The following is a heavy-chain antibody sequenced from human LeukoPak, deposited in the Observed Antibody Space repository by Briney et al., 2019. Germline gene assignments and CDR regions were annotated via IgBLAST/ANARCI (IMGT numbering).Heavy chain of an antibody. CDR2: INPNSGGT. V-gene: IGHV1-2*02. D-gene: IGHD3-10*01. CDR3: ARGTRVWFGELSTNDY. Sequence: GASVKVSCKASGYTFTGYYMHWVRQAPGQGLEWMGWINPNSGGTNYAQKFQGRVTMTRGTSISTAYMELSRLRSDDTAVYYCARGTRVWFGELSTNDYWGQGTLVTVSS. CDR1: GYTFTGYY. J-gene: IGHJ4*02.